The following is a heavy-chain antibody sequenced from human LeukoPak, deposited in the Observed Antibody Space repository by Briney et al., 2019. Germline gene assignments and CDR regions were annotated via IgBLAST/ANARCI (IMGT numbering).Heavy chain of an antibody. V-gene: IGHV4-59*01. D-gene: IGHD3-16*02. CDR2: LYSSGST. CDR3: ARRGGGAIGWYFDV. J-gene: IGHJ2*01. Sequence: PSETLSLTCTVSGGSISRYYWSWIRQPPGKGLEWIGYLYSSGSTNYNPSLESRVTISLDRSKNQFSLTMTSLSAADTAVYYCARRGGGAIGWYFDVWGRGTLVSASS. CDR1: GGSISRYY.